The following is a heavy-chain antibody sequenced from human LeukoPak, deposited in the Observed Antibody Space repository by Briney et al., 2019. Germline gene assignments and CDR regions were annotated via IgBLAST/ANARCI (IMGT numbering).Heavy chain of an antibody. CDR3: ASDVVTQGYYFDY. J-gene: IGHJ4*02. Sequence: SVKVSCKASGGTFSSYAISWVRQAPGQGLEWMGGIIPIFGTANYAQKFQGRVTITADEPTSTAYMELSSLRSEDTAVYYCASDVVTQGYYFDYWGQGTLVTVSS. CDR2: IIPIFGTA. D-gene: IGHD4-23*01. CDR1: GGTFSSYA. V-gene: IGHV1-69*13.